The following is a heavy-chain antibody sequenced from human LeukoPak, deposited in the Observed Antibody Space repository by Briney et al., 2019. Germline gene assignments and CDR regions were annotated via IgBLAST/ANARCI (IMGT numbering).Heavy chain of an antibody. CDR3: ASYGFGGAIAFDY. D-gene: IGHD3-16*02. V-gene: IGHV1-69*05. CDR1: GGTFSSYA. Sequence: SVKVSCKASGGTFSSYAISWVRQAPGQGLEWMGRIIPIFGTANYAQKFQGRVTITTDESTSTAYMELSSLRSEDTAVYYCASYGFGGAIAFDYWGQGTLVTVSS. CDR2: IIPIFGTA. J-gene: IGHJ4*02.